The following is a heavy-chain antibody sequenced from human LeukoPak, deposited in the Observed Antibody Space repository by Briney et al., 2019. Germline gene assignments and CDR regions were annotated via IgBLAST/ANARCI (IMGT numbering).Heavy chain of an antibody. V-gene: IGHV4-39*07. CDR2: INHSGST. D-gene: IGHD6-6*01. Sequence: SETLSLTCTVSGGSISSSSYYWGWIRQPPGKGLEWIGEINHSGSTNYNPSLKSRVTISVDTSKNQFSLKLSSVTAADTAVYYCARGRSIAARADYYYYMDVWGKGTTVTVSS. CDR1: GGSISSSSYY. J-gene: IGHJ6*03. CDR3: ARGRSIAARADYYYYMDV.